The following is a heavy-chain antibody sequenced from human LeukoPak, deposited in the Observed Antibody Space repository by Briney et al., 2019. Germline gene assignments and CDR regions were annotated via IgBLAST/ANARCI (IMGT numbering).Heavy chain of an antibody. D-gene: IGHD6-19*01. Sequence: GESLKISCKSSGYTFTNFWIGWVRQMPGKGLEWLGIVYPGDSDTRYSPSFQGQVTISADKSSSTAYLRWSTLKASDTAIYYCARLDSAGYSSGWYGMDVWGQGTTVTVSS. CDR1: GYTFTNFW. V-gene: IGHV5-51*01. J-gene: IGHJ6*02. CDR3: ARLDSAGYSSGWYGMDV. CDR2: VYPGDSDT.